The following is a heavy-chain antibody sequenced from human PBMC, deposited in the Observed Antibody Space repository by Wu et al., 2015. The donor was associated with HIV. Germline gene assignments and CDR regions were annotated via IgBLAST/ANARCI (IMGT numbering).Heavy chain of an antibody. V-gene: IGHV1-46*02. D-gene: IGHD5-24*01. CDR1: GYNFNGFG. J-gene: IGHJ4*02. CDR3: ARNLKDGRDN. Sequence: QVYLAQSGAEVKKPGASVKVSCKASGYNFNGFGIIWVRQAPGQGLEWMGIINPSGGSTSYAQKFQGRVTMTRDTSTSTVYMELSSLRSEDTAVYYCARNLKDGRDNWGQGTLVTVSS. CDR2: INPSGGST.